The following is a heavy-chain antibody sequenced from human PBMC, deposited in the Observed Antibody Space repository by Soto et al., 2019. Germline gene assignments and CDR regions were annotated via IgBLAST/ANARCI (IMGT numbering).Heavy chain of an antibody. V-gene: IGHV3-30*18. Sequence: VQMVESGGGVVQPGKSLRLSGETSGFTFKFYGMHWVRQAPGKGLQYVAVISHDGNTHYYADSVKGRFTISRDNSKNTLYLLMNSLRLDDSSTYYCAKDRGGDCPDNSCYFGADYWGQGALVTVSS. CDR3: AKDRGGDCPDNSCYFGADY. CDR1: GFTFKFYG. J-gene: IGHJ4*02. CDR2: ISHDGNTH. D-gene: IGHD2-2*01.